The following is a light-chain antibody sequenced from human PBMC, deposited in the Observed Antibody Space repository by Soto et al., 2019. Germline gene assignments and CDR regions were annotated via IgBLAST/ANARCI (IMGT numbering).Light chain of an antibody. CDR3: ATWDDSRKGV. J-gene: IGLJ1*01. CDR2: TNN. CDR1: TSNIESHS. Sequence: QSVLTQPPSASGTPRQRIIISCSGSTSNIESHSVNWYQQVPGTAPKLLIITNNQRPSGVPDRFSGSKSGASASLAISGLQSEDEATYYCATWDDSRKGVFGTGTKVTVL. V-gene: IGLV1-44*01.